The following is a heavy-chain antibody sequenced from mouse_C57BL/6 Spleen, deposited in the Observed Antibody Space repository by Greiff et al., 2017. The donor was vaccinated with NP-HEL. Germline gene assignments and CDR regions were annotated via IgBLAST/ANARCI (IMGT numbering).Heavy chain of an antibody. CDR2: IHPSDSDT. D-gene: IGHD2-1*01. Sequence: VQLQQPGAELVKPGASVKVSCKASGYTFTSYWMHWVKQRPGQGLEWIGRIHPSDSDTNYNQKFKGKATLTVDKSSSTAYMQLSSLTSEDSAVYYCAIGIYYGNYEGYFDVWGTGTTVTVSS. J-gene: IGHJ1*03. V-gene: IGHV1-74*01. CDR1: GYTFTSYW. CDR3: AIGIYYGNYEGYFDV.